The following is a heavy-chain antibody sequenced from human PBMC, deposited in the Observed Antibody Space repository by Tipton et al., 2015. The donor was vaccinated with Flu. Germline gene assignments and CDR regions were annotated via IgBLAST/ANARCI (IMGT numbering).Heavy chain of an antibody. CDR1: GYSFSSYW. CDR3: ARLSPVAAVPKVWWFDP. D-gene: IGHD6-13*01. Sequence: QLVQSGAEVKKTGESLKISCKGSGYSFSSYWISWVRQMPGKGLEWMGIIYPGDSDTRYSPSFQGQVTISADKSISTAYLQWTSLKASDTATYFCARLSPVAAVPKVWWFDPWGQGTLFTLS. J-gene: IGHJ5*02. CDR2: IYPGDSDT. V-gene: IGHV5-51*03.